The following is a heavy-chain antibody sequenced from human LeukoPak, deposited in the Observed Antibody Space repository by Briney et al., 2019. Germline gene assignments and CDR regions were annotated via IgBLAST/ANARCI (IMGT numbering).Heavy chain of an antibody. V-gene: IGHV1-69*05. CDR1: GGTFSSSA. D-gene: IGHD4-17*01. CDR2: IIPMLNTP. Sequence: GASVKVSCKASGGTFSSSAISWVRQAPGQGLEWMGGIIPMLNTPNYAQQFQGRVTITTDESTSTAYLELSSLRSEDTAVYYCARLTGPPVYDYGDYGEDYWGQGTLVTVSS. J-gene: IGHJ4*02. CDR3: ARLTGPPVYDYGDYGEDY.